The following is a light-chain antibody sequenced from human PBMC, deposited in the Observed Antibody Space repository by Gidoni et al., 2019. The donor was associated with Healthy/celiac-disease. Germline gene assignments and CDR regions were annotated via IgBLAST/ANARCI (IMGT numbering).Light chain of an antibody. CDR1: QSISTY. J-gene: IGKJ2*01. V-gene: IGKV1-39*01. CDR2: AAS. CDR3: QQSYSTPYT. Sequence: DIQLTQSPSSLSASVGDRVTITCRASQSISTYLNWYQQRRGNAPKRLIYAASILQRGVPSRFSGSGSGTDLTLTISSLQPEDFATYYGQQSYSTPYTFGQXTKLQIK.